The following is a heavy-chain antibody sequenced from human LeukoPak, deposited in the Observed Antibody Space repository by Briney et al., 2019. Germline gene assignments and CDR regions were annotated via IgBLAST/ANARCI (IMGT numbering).Heavy chain of an antibody. CDR3: ARGVIVATIKGKDPKVPHFHY. Sequence: ASVKVSCKASGYTFTDYYMHWVRQAPGQGLEWMGWINPHSGGTNYAQNFQGRVTMARDTSISTAYMELSRLRSDDTAVYYCARGVIVATIKGKDPKVPHFHYWGQGTLVTVSS. CDR2: INPHSGGT. CDR1: GYTFTDYY. V-gene: IGHV1-2*02. J-gene: IGHJ4*02. D-gene: IGHD5-12*01.